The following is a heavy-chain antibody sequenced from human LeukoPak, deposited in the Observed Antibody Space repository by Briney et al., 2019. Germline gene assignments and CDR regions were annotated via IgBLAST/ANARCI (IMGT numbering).Heavy chain of an antibody. V-gene: IGHV4-59*01. D-gene: IGHD2-15*01. CDR2: IYYSGST. CDR1: GGSISSYY. CDR3: ARSDCSGGSCYIYFDS. Sequence: SETLSLTCIFSGGSISSYYWSWIRPPPGKGLEWIGYIYYSGSTNNNPSLKSRVTISIDTSKNHFSLKLSSVTAADTAVYYCARSDCSGGSCYIYFDSWGQGTLVTVSS. J-gene: IGHJ4*02.